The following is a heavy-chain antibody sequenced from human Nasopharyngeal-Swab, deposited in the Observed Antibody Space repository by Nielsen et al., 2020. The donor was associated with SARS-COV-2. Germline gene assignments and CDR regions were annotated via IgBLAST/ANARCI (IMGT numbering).Heavy chain of an antibody. CDR2: ISAYNGNT. Sequence: VKVSCKASGYTFTSYGISWVRQAPGQGLEWMGWISAYNGNTNYAQKLQGRVTMTTDTSTSTAYMELRSLRSDDTAVHYCARENIVVVPAATYYYGMDVWGQGTTVTVSS. D-gene: IGHD2-2*01. V-gene: IGHV1-18*01. CDR1: GYTFTSYG. CDR3: ARENIVVVPAATYYYGMDV. J-gene: IGHJ6*02.